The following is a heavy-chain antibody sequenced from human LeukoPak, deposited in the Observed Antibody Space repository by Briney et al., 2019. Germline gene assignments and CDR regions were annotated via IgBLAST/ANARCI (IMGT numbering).Heavy chain of an antibody. CDR2: IWDDGSNK. CDR3: ARDNTALDY. J-gene: IGHJ4*02. Sequence: GRSLRLSCAASGFTFSIYGMHWVRQAPGKGLKWVAVIWDDGSNKYYEDSVEGRFPISRDNSKNTVYLQMNSLRDEDTAVYYCARDNTALDYWGQGTLVTVSS. D-gene: IGHD5-18*01. CDR1: GFTFSIYG. V-gene: IGHV3-33*01.